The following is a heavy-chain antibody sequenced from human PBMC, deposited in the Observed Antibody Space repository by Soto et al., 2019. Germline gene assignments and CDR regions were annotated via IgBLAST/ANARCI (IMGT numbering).Heavy chain of an antibody. CDR2: TYYRSKWYN. V-gene: IGHV6-1*01. CDR1: GDSVSSNSAT. CDR3: ARGGFYSSGRTAMDG. J-gene: IGHJ6*03. Sequence: SQTLSLTCAISGDSVSSNSATWNWIRQSPSRGLEWLGRTYYRSKWYNDYAVFVKSRITINADTSKNQFTLQVNSVTPEDTAVYYCARGGFYSSGRTAMDGWGKGTTVTVSS. D-gene: IGHD6-19*01.